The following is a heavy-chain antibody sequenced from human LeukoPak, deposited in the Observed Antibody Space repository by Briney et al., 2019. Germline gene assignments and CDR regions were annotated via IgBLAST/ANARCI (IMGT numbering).Heavy chain of an antibody. D-gene: IGHD5-18*01. CDR2: IKQDGSEK. J-gene: IGHJ4*02. V-gene: IGHV3-7*01. CDR3: ARSLWPENY. Sequence: GGSLRLSCAASGFTFSSYWMSWVRQAPGKGLEWVANIKQDGSEKNYVDPVKGRFTISRDNAKTSLYLQMKSLRVEETAVYYCARSLWPENYWGQGTLVTVSS. CDR1: GFTFSSYW.